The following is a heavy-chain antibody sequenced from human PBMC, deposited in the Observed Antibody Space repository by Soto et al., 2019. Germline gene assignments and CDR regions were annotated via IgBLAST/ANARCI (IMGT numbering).Heavy chain of an antibody. CDR3: ARTSVTASWYFDL. V-gene: IGHV3-13*01. J-gene: IGHJ2*01. Sequence: EVQLVESGGGLVQPGGSLRLSCAASGFTFSSYDMHWVRQATGKGLEWVSAIGTAGDTYYPGSVKGRFTISRENAKNSWYLQMNSLRAGDTAVYYCARTSVTASWYFDLWGRGTLVTVSS. CDR2: IGTAGDT. CDR1: GFTFSSYD. D-gene: IGHD2-21*02.